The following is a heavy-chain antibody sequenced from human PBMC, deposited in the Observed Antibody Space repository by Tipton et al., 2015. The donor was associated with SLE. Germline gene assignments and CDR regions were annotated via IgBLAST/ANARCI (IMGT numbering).Heavy chain of an antibody. Sequence: SLRLSCVASGFLLGGNEMNWVRQAPDRGLEWVAYISESGSSIYYRDSVKGRFIIARDNAENSLYLQMNSLRAEDTAVYYCAKEVMHRYFDLWGRGTLITVSS. CDR3: AKEVMHRYFDL. CDR2: ISESGSSI. V-gene: IGHV3-48*03. J-gene: IGHJ2*01. CDR1: GFLLGGNE.